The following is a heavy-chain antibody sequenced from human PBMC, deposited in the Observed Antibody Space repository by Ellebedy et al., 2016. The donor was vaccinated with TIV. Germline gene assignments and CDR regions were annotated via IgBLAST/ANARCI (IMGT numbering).Heavy chain of an antibody. Sequence: GESLKISXTASGFTFGDYAMSWFRQAPGKGLEWVGFIRSKAYGGTTEYAASVKGRFTISRDDSKSIAYLQMNSLKTEDTAVYYCTRGPAPYSSGYIGGNWGQGTLVTVSS. CDR2: IRSKAYGGTT. CDR3: TRGPAPYSSGYIGGN. V-gene: IGHV3-49*03. J-gene: IGHJ4*02. D-gene: IGHD3-22*01. CDR1: GFTFGDYA.